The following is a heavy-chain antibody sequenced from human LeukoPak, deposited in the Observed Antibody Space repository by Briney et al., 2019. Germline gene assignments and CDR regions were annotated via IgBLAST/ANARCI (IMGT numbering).Heavy chain of an antibody. CDR1: GGSISSGGYS. CDR3: AKDYTPMYTSSWVDY. J-gene: IGHJ4*02. Sequence: SQTLSLTCAVSGGSISSGGYSWSWIRQPPGKGLEWIGYIYHSGSTYYNPSLKSRVTISVDRSKNQFSLKLSSVTAADTAVYYCAKDYTPMYTSSWVDYWGQGTLVTVSS. V-gene: IGHV4-30-2*01. D-gene: IGHD6-13*01. CDR2: IYHSGST.